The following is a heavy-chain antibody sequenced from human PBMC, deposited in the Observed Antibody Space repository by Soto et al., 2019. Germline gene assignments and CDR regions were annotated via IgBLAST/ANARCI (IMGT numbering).Heavy chain of an antibody. D-gene: IGHD6-13*01. J-gene: IGHJ5*02. Sequence: QVQLVQSGAEVKKPGASVKVSCKASGYTFTGYYMHWVRQAPGQGLEWMGWINPNSGGTNYAQKFQGGVTMTRDTSISTAYMELSRLRSDDTAVYYCARGGVSQQRVPPWWFDPWGQGTLVTVSS. CDR2: INPNSGGT. V-gene: IGHV1-2*02. CDR1: GYTFTGYY. CDR3: ARGGVSQQRVPPWWFDP.